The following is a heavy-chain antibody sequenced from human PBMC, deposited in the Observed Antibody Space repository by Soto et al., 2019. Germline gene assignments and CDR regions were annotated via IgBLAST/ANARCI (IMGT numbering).Heavy chain of an antibody. CDR3: ARRYISNHDAFDV. Sequence: GESLKISCQVSGYSFTNYWIGWVRQMPGKGLDLMGIIYPDDSDTRYSPSFQGQVTISADKSISTAYLQWSSLKASDTAMYYCARRYISNHDAFDVSGHGTMVTVSS. CDR2: IYPDDSDT. D-gene: IGHD2-2*02. CDR1: GYSFTNYW. V-gene: IGHV5-51*01. J-gene: IGHJ3*01.